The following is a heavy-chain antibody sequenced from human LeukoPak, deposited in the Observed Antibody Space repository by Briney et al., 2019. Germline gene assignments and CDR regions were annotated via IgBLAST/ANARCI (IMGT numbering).Heavy chain of an antibody. Sequence: KTSETLSLTCTVSGDSISGGAFYWGWVRQSPGKGLEWIGSMFYSGSTHFNPSLESRITMSLDTSKNQFSLRLSLMTAADTAIYYCARQGSSPNWFDPWGQGTLVTVSS. CDR1: GDSISGGAFY. J-gene: IGHJ5*02. CDR2: MFYSGST. V-gene: IGHV4-39*01. CDR3: ARQGSSPNWFDP. D-gene: IGHD1-26*01.